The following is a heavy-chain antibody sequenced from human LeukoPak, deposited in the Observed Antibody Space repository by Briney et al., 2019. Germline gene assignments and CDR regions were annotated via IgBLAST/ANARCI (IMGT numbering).Heavy chain of an antibody. D-gene: IGHD6-6*01. CDR1: GFAFGSEA. Sequence: GGSLRLSCAVSGFAFGSEAMSWVRQSPARGLEWVASISPGGGTTYYADYVKGRFTISRDNSNNTLYVQMNSLRADDTAVYYCAKGSMAARPYYFDYWGQGSLVTVSS. V-gene: IGHV3-23*01. CDR3: AKGSMAARPYYFDY. J-gene: IGHJ4*02. CDR2: ISPGGGTT.